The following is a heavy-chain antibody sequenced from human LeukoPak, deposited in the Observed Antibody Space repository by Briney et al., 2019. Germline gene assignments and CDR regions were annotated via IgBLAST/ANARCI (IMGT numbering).Heavy chain of an antibody. CDR2: INWNGGST. Sequence: PGGSLRLSCAASGFTFDDYGMSWVRQAPGKGLEWVSGINWNGGSTGYADSVKGRFTISRDNAKNSLYLQMNSLRADDTAVYYCARHTSSWNHIDYWGQGTLVTVSS. CDR3: ARHTSSWNHIDY. CDR1: GFTFDDYG. V-gene: IGHV3-20*04. D-gene: IGHD6-13*01. J-gene: IGHJ4*02.